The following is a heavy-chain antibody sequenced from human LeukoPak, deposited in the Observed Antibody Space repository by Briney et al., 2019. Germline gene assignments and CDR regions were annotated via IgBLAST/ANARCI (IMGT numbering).Heavy chain of an antibody. Sequence: SQTLSLTFAISGDSVSSNSAAWNWIRHSPSRGLEWLGRTYYRSNWFNDFALSVKSRITINPDTSKNQFSLQLNSVTPEDTAVYYCAKNYGDSNWFDPWGQGTLVTVSS. CDR3: AKNYGDSNWFDP. CDR1: GDSVSSNSAA. J-gene: IGHJ5*02. CDR2: TYYRSNWFN. D-gene: IGHD4-17*01. V-gene: IGHV6-1*01.